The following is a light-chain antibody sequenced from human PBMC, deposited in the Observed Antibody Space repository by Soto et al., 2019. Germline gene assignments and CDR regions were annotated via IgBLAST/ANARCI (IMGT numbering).Light chain of an antibody. Sequence: IPLTQSTSSLSASVGDRVTVTCRASQNINIYLHWYQQKPGKAPTLLIYGASSLQSGVPSRFIGGGSRTDFTLTISSLQAEDFATYYCQQSYRSPYTFGQGTRLEI. V-gene: IGKV1-39*01. CDR2: GAS. CDR1: QNINIY. J-gene: IGKJ2*01. CDR3: QQSYRSPYT.